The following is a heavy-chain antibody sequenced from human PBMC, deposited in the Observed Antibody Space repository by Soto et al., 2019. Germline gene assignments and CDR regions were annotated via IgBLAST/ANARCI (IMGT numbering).Heavy chain of an antibody. Sequence: EVQLLESGGGLVQPGGSLRLSCAASGFTFSSYAMSWVRQAPGKGLEWVSAISGSGGSTYYADSVKGRFTISRDNSKNTLYLQMKSLRAEDTAVYYCATDIVVGYYYYGMDVWGQGTTVTVSS. CDR2: ISGSGGST. CDR3: ATDIVVGYYYYGMDV. V-gene: IGHV3-23*01. J-gene: IGHJ6*02. CDR1: GFTFSSYA. D-gene: IGHD2-15*01.